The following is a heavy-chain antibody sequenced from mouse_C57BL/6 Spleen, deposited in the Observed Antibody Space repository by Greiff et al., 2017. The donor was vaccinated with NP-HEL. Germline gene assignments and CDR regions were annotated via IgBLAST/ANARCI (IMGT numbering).Heavy chain of an antibody. CDR2: INPNNGGT. Sequence: EDQLQQSGPELVKPGASVKMSCKASGYTFTDYNMHWVKQSHGKSLEWIGYINPNNGGTSYNQKFKGKATLTVNKSSSTAYMELRSLTSEDSAVYYCALYYYGSSFDYWGQGTTLTVSS. D-gene: IGHD1-1*01. CDR3: ALYYYGSSFDY. V-gene: IGHV1-22*01. CDR1: GYTFTDYN. J-gene: IGHJ2*01.